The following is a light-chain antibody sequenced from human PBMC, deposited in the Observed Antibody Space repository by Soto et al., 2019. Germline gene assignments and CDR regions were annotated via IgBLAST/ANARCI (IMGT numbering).Light chain of an antibody. CDR3: QQYGSLSCT. Sequence: EIVLTQSPGTLSLSPGERATLSCRASQSVGSDYLAWYQQKPGQAPRILIFGASGRATGITDRFSGSGSGTDFTLTISRLEPEDFAVYYWQQYGSLSCTFGQGTKVEIK. V-gene: IGKV3-20*01. J-gene: IGKJ1*01. CDR1: QSVGSDY. CDR2: GAS.